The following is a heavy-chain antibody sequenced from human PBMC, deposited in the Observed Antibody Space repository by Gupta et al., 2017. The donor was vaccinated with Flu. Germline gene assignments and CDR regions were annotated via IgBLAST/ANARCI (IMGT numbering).Heavy chain of an antibody. V-gene: IGHV3-23*01. D-gene: IGHD3-10*02. Sequence: SAYAMSWVRQAPGKGLEWVAAITDRSGASFYADPMKGRFTSSRDNAKSTLFLQMSSLRVEDTAIEDCAPNWGHVRLDCFDPWGQGNRVTGSS. J-gene: IGHJ5*02. CDR1: SAYA. CDR3: APNWGHVRLDCFDP. CDR2: ITDRSGAS.